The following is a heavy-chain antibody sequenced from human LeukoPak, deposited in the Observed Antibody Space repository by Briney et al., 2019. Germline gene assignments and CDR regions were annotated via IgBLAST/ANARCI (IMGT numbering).Heavy chain of an antibody. J-gene: IGHJ4*02. CDR1: GFTFSTYW. CDR3: ARDSSGYQ. CDR2: IKEDGSEK. V-gene: IGHV3-7*01. Sequence: GGSLRLSCAASGFTFSTYWMSWVRQAPGKGLEWVANIKEDGSEKYYGDSVKGRFTIYRDNAKNSLYLQMNSLRAEDTAVYYCARDSSGYQWGQGTLVTVSS. D-gene: IGHD3-22*01.